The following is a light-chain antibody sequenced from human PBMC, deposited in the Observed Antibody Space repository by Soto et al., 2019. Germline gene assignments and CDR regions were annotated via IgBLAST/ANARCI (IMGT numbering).Light chain of an antibody. Sequence: QSALTQPASVSGSPGQSITISCTGTSSDVGGYNYVSWYQQHPGKAPKLMIYEVSNRPSGVSNRFSGCKSGNTASLTISGLQAEDEADYYCSSYTSSSIDDVFGTGTKLTVL. V-gene: IGLV2-14*01. J-gene: IGLJ1*01. CDR3: SSYTSSSIDDV. CDR1: SSDVGGYNY. CDR2: EVS.